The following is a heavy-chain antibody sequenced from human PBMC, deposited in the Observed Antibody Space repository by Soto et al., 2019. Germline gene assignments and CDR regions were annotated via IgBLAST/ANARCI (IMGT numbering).Heavy chain of an antibody. CDR2: IYYSGST. Sequence: SETLSLTCTVSGGSISSYYWRWIRQPPGKGLEWIGYIYYSGSTNYNPSLKGRGTISVDTSTNQFSLKLSSVTAADTAVYYCARAKPDYDFWSCSYCRQNYYYGMDVWVQGTTVTVS. V-gene: IGHV4-59*01. D-gene: IGHD3-3*01. CDR3: ARAKPDYDFWSCSYCRQNYYYGMDV. J-gene: IGHJ6*02. CDR1: GGSISSYY.